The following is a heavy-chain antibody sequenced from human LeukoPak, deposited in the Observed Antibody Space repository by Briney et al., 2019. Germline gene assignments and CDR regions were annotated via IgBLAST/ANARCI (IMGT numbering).Heavy chain of an antibody. CDR1: GFTVSSNY. D-gene: IGHD1-26*01. CDR2: IYSGGST. J-gene: IGHJ6*03. CDR3: ARADGSYYWGDYYMDV. Sequence: PGGSLRLSCVASGFTVSSNYMSWVRQAPGKGLEWVSVIYSGGSTYYADSVKGRFTISRDNSKNTLYLQMNSLRAEDTAVYYCARADGSYYWGDYYMDVWGKGTTVTVSS. V-gene: IGHV3-53*01.